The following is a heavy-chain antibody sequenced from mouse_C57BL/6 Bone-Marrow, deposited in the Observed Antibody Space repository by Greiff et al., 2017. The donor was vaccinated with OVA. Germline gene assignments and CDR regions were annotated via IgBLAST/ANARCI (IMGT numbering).Heavy chain of an antibody. CDR3: ARHGDYGSFFDY. CDR1: GFTFSSYG. J-gene: IGHJ2*01. CDR2: ISSGGSYT. V-gene: IGHV5-6*01. D-gene: IGHD1-1*01. Sequence: EVQLVESGGDLVKPGGSLKLSCAASGFTFSSYGMSWVRQTPDQRLEWVATISSGGSYTYYPDSVKGRFTISRDNAKNTLYLQMSSLKSEDTAVYYCARHGDYGSFFDYWGQGTTLTVSS.